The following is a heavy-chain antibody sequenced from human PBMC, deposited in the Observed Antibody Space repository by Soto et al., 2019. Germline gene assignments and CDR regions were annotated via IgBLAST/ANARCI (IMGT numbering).Heavy chain of an antibody. Sequence: QVQVVESGGGVVQPGRSLRLSCAASGFTFSSYGMHWVRQAPGKGLEWVAVISYDGSNKYYADSLKGRFTISRDNSKNTVYLQMSSLRAEDTAVYYCAKDHYYESSGIGGDWGQGTLVTVSS. CDR2: ISYDGSNK. CDR3: AKDHYYESSGIGGD. V-gene: IGHV3-30*18. CDR1: GFTFSSYG. J-gene: IGHJ4*02. D-gene: IGHD3-22*01.